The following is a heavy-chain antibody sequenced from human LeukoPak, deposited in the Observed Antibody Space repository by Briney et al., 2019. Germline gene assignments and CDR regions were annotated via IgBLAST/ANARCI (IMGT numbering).Heavy chain of an antibody. D-gene: IGHD3-9*01. CDR1: GFSIGGAYY. CDR2: IHHSGST. J-gene: IGHJ4*02. V-gene: IGHV4-38-2*01. CDR3: VRFDANSVAVDS. Sequence: SETLSLTCAVSGFSIGGAYYWGWIRQPPGKGPQWIGHIHHSGSTYYDPSLKSRVTISLDTSKNQFSLKLTSVTAADTAVYYCVRFDANSVAVDSWGQGALVTVSS.